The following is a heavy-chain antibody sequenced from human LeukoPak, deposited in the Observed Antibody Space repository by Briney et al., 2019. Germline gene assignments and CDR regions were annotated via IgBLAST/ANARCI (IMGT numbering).Heavy chain of an antibody. CDR3: ARKYSSGYYYYFDY. V-gene: IGHV1-2*02. CDR2: INPNSGGT. CDR1: GYTFTGYY. J-gene: IGHJ4*02. D-gene: IGHD3-22*01. Sequence: GASVKVSCKASGYTFTGYYMHWVRQAPGQGLEWMGWINPNSGGTNYAQKFQGRVTMTRDTSISTAYMELSRLRSDDTAVYYCARKYSSGYYYYFDYWGQGTLVTVSS.